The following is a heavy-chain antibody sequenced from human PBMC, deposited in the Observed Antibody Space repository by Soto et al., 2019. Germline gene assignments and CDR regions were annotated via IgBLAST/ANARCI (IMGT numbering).Heavy chain of an antibody. CDR3: AKGGPTVNHFDY. D-gene: IGHD4-17*01. Sequence: GGSLRLSCAASGFSYRSYAMSWVRQAPGKGLEWVSAISGSGDYTHYADSVTGRFAISRDDSKNTLYLQMNSLRVEDTAIYYCAKGGPTVNHFDYWGQGILVTVSS. J-gene: IGHJ4*02. V-gene: IGHV3-23*01. CDR1: GFSYRSYA. CDR2: ISGSGDYT.